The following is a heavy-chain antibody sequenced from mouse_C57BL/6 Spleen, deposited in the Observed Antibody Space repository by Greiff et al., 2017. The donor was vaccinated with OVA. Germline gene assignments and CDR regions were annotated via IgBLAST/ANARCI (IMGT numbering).Heavy chain of an antibody. CDR3: ARDNGYYGGDD. V-gene: IGHV5-4*01. CDR2: ISAGGSYT. J-gene: IGHJ4*01. Sequence: DVMLVESGGGLVKPGGSLKLSCAASGFTFSSYAMSWVRQTPEQRLEWVATISAGGSYTYYTHNVKGRFTISRDNANNNLYLQMSHLKSEDTAMYYGARDNGYYGGDDWGQGTSVTVAS. D-gene: IGHD2-3*01. CDR1: GFTFSSYA.